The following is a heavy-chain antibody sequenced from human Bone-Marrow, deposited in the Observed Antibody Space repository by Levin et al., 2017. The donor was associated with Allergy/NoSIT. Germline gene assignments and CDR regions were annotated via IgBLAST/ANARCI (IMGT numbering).Heavy chain of an antibody. CDR3: AGRFNIKRWQISYYFDY. V-gene: IGHV4-39*01. D-gene: IGHD6-19*01. Sequence: SETLSLTCTVSGGSFSSSDYYWGWIRQPPGKGMEWIGSVSDSGSSYFNWSLKSRVTISVDISKNQLSLKLTSVTAADTAMYFCAGRFNIKRWQISYYFDYWGQGALVAVSS. J-gene: IGHJ4*02. CDR2: VSDSGSS. CDR1: GGSFSSSDYY.